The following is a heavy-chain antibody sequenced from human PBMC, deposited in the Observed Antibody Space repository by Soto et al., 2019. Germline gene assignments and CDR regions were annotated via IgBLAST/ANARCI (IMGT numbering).Heavy chain of an antibody. CDR1: GFTFSSYG. CDR2: ISYDGSNK. D-gene: IGHD3-22*01. J-gene: IGHJ4*02. CDR3: AKGYYDSSGYSDY. V-gene: IGHV3-30*18. Sequence: GGSLRLSCAASGFTFSSYGMHWVRQAPGKGLEWVAVISYDGSNKYYADSVKGRFTISRDNSKNTLYLQMNSLRAEDTAVYYCAKGYYDSSGYSDYWGQGTLVTVSS.